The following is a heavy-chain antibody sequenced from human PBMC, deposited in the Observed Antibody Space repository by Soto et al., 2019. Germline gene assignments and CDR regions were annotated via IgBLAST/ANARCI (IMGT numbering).Heavy chain of an antibody. J-gene: IGHJ4*02. Sequence: EVQLLESGGGLVQPGGSLRLSCAASGFTFSSYAMSWVRQAPGKGLEWVSAISGSGGSTYYADSVKGRFTISRDNPKNPLYLQMNSLRAEDTAVYYCAKDGWSKGHGDYWGQGTLVTVSS. CDR2: ISGSGGST. CDR3: AKDGWSKGHGDY. V-gene: IGHV3-23*01. D-gene: IGHD3-3*01. CDR1: GFTFSSYA.